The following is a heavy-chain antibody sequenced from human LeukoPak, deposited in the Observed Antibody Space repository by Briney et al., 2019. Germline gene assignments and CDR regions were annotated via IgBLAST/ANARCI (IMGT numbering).Heavy chain of an antibody. J-gene: IGHJ3*01. D-gene: IGHD3-10*01. CDR1: GFTFSSYW. CDR2: IKLDVSET. V-gene: IGHV3-7*01. Sequence: GGSLRVSCAASGFTFSSYWMTWVRQAPGKGLEWVANIKLDVSETYYVDSVRGRFTISRDNTKNSLYLQMDSLRAEDTAVCYCARKGNAFDFWGQGTMVTVSS. CDR3: ARKGNAFDF.